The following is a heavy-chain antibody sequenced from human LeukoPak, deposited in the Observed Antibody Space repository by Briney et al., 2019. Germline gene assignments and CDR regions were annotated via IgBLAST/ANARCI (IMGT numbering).Heavy chain of an antibody. V-gene: IGHV3-23*01. CDR1: GFTFSSYS. Sequence: TGGSLRLSCAASGFTFSSYSMNWVRQAPGKGLEWVSAISGSGGSTYYADSVKGRFTISRDNSKNTLYLQMNSLRAEDTAVYYCAKEACSGGSCYCDYWGQGTLVTVSS. D-gene: IGHD2-15*01. CDR3: AKEACSGGSCYCDY. J-gene: IGHJ4*02. CDR2: ISGSGGST.